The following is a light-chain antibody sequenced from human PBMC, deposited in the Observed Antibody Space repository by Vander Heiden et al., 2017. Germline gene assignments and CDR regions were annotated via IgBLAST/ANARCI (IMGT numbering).Light chain of an antibody. J-gene: IGKJ3*01. CDR2: GAS. V-gene: IGKV3-11*01. Sequence: DIVLTQSPATLSLSPGERDALSCRASQSVSNFLAWYQQKPGQVPRLIIHGASSWAVGIPARFSGSGSGTDFTLTISNLEPEDSAVYYCHQRTNWPSFGPGTKVDV. CDR1: QSVSNF. CDR3: HQRTNWPS.